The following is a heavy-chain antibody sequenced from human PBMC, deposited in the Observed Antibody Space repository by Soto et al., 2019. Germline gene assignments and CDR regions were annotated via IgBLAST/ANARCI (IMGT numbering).Heavy chain of an antibody. Sequence: PSETLSPTCTVSGGSISDDTYYWGWIRQPPGKGLEWIGSIYYSGSTSYNPSLKSRVTMSVDTSKKQLSLRLSSVTAADTAVYYCGSLNLASPNGVPPDPWCRGTLASFSS. CDR3: GSLNLASPNGVPPDP. CDR1: GGSISDDTYY. J-gene: IGHJ5*02. CDR2: IYYSGST. D-gene: IGHD1-26*01. V-gene: IGHV4-39*01.